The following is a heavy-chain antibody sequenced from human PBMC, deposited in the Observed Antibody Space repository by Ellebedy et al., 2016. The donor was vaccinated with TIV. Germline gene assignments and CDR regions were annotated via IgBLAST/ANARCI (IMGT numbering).Heavy chain of an antibody. CDR2: VSYDGSEK. J-gene: IGHJ6*02. CDR1: GFTFSSYG. D-gene: IGHD2-15*01. V-gene: IGHV3-30*03. Sequence: GESLKISCAASGFTFSSYGMHWVRQAPGKGLEWVAVVSYDGSEKYYVDSVKGRFTISRDNAKNSLYLQMNSLRAEDTAVYYCARDHGWYYYGMDVWGQGTTVTVSS. CDR3: ARDHGWYYYGMDV.